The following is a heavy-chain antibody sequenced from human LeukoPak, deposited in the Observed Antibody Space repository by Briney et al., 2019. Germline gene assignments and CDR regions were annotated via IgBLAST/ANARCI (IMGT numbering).Heavy chain of an antibody. V-gene: IGHV1-18*01. Sequence: ASVKVSCKASGYTFTSYGISWVRQAPGQGLEWMGWISAYNGNTNYAQKLQGRVTMTTDTSTSTAYMELRSPRSDDTAVYYCAREGGGFPHNWFDPWGQGTLVTVSS. CDR2: ISAYNGNT. J-gene: IGHJ5*02. CDR3: AREGGGFPHNWFDP. D-gene: IGHD3-16*01. CDR1: GYTFTSYG.